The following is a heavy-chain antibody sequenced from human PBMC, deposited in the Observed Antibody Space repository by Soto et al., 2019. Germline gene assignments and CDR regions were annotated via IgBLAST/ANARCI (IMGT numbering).Heavy chain of an antibody. CDR3: AKEYYYGSGSYPYCFDY. CDR1: GFTFSSYA. J-gene: IGHJ4*02. Sequence: GGSLRLSCAASGFTFSSYAMSWVRQAPGKGLEWVSAISGSGGSTYYADSVKGRFTISRDNSKNTLYLQMNSLRAEDTAVYYCAKEYYYGSGSYPYCFDYWGQGTLVTVSS. D-gene: IGHD3-10*01. V-gene: IGHV3-23*01. CDR2: ISGSGGST.